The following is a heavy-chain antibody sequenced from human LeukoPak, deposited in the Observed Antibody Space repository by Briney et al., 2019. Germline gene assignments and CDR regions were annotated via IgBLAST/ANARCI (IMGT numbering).Heavy chain of an antibody. D-gene: IGHD6-13*01. CDR2: ISSSSSYI. J-gene: IGHJ4*02. Sequence: GGSLRLSCAASGFTFSSYSMNWVRQAPGKGLEWVSSISSSSSYIYYADSVKGRFTIPRDNAKNSLYLQMNSLRVEDTAVYYCARELVEIAAAATDYWGQGTLVTVSS. CDR3: ARELVEIAAAATDY. CDR1: GFTFSSYS. V-gene: IGHV3-21*01.